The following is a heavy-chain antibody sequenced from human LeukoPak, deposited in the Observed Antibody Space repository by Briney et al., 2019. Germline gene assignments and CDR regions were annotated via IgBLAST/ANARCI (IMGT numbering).Heavy chain of an antibody. CDR3: ARWGSIAVARFDY. V-gene: IGHV4-59*01. J-gene: IGHJ4*02. D-gene: IGHD6-6*01. Sequence: SETLSLTCTVSGGSISNYYWIWIRQPPGKGLEWVGYIYYTGSTNYNPSLTSRVNISVDTSKNQFSLNLTSVTAADTAVYYCARWGSIAVARFDYWGQGTLVTVSS. CDR1: GGSISNYY. CDR2: IYYTGST.